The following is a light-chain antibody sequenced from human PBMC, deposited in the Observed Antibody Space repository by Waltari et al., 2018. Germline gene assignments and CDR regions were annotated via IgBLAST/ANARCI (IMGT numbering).Light chain of an antibody. CDR1: RRDIGGHNV. CDR2: GGN. J-gene: IGLJ3*02. CDR3: SSYAGSVV. Sequence: QSALTQPASVSGSRGQSITISCPGSRRDIGGHNVVPRYPHHPGQATTLLIYGGNHRPSGVSNRVSGSKSGNTASLTISGLQAEDEADYYCSSYAGSVVFGGGPKLTVL. V-gene: IGLV2-23*01.